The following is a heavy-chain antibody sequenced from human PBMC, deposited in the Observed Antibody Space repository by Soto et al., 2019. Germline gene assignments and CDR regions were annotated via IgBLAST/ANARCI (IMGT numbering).Heavy chain of an antibody. CDR3: ARNPYYDILTGYPEGAFDI. Sequence: PSETLSLTCTVSGGSISSYYWSWIRQPPGKGLEWIGYIYYSGSTNYNPSLKSRVTISVDTSKNQFSLKLSSVTAADTAVYYCARNPYYDILTGYPEGAFDIWGQGTMVTVSS. V-gene: IGHV4-59*01. D-gene: IGHD3-9*01. CDR2: IYYSGST. J-gene: IGHJ3*02. CDR1: GGSISSYY.